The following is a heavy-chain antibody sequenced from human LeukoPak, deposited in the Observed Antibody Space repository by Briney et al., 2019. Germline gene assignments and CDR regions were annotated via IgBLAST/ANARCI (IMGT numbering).Heavy chain of an antibody. CDR2: FYYGGST. CDR3: AGEYVDCSSTSCYLSGDY. V-gene: IGHV4-39*02. D-gene: IGHD2-2*01. Sequence: SETLSLTCTASGGSISNKSHYWGWIRQPPGKGLEWIGSFYYGGSTYYNPSLKSRVSISEDTSRNQFSLKLSSVTAADTAVYYCAGEYVDCSSTSCYLSGDYWGQGTLVTVSS. CDR1: GGSISNKSHY. J-gene: IGHJ4*02.